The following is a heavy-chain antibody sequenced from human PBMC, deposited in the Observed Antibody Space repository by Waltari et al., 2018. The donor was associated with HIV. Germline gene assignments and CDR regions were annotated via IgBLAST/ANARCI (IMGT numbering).Heavy chain of an antibody. J-gene: IGHJ5*02. V-gene: IGHV1-3*01. CDR1: EYNFTMYA. CDR2: INPDKGNT. D-gene: IGHD3-10*01. CDR3: ARDVDRGRGNWFDP. Sequence: ASEYNFTMYAMHWLRQAPGQGFEWMGWINPDKGNTKYSQRFQDRVTITRDTSASTVYMDLMTLRSEDTAVYYCARDVDRGRGNWFDPWGQGTLVTVSS.